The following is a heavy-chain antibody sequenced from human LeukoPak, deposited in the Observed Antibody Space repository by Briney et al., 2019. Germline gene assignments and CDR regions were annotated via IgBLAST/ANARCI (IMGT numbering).Heavy chain of an antibody. V-gene: IGHV4-59*12. J-gene: IGHJ6*02. CDR2: IYYSGST. CDR3: ARGLCGSGGCNYNYYAMDV. CDR1: GGSISSYY. Sequence: SETLSLTCTVSGGSISSYYWSWIRQPPGKGLEWIGYIYYSGSTNYNPSLKSRVTISVDTSKNQFSLKLSSVTAADTAVYFCARGLCGSGGCNYNYYAMDVWGQGTTVTVSS. D-gene: IGHD3-10*01.